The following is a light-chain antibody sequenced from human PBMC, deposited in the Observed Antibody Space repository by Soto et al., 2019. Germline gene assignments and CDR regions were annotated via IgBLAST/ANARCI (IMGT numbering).Light chain of an antibody. CDR1: SSDVGGYNS. CDR2: EVN. CDR3: TSYAGSRNLV. Sequence: QSALTQPPSASGSPGQSVTISCTGTSSDVGGYNSVSWYQQHPGRAPKLLIYEVNKRPSGVPDRFSDSKSDNTASLTVSGLQAEDEADYDCTSYAGSRNLVFGGGTKLTVL. V-gene: IGLV2-8*01. J-gene: IGLJ3*02.